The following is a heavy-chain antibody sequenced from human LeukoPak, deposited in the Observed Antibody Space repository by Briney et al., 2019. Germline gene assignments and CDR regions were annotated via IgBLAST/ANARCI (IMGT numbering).Heavy chain of an antibody. CDR1: GFTFSDST. D-gene: IGHD5-12*01. Sequence: GGSLRLSYAASGFTFSDSTMHWVRQASGKGLEWVGRIRNKSNNYATVYAASVKGRFTISRDDSKNTAYLQMNSLKTEDTAVYYCRIWVARDYYYMDVWGKGTTVTVSS. CDR2: IRNKSNNYAT. V-gene: IGHV3-73*01. CDR3: RIWVARDYYYMDV. J-gene: IGHJ6*03.